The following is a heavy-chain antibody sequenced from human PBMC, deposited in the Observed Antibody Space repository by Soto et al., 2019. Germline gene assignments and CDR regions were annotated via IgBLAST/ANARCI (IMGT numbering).Heavy chain of an antibody. J-gene: IGHJ6*02. CDR2: IYYSGST. CDR3: ARARGSSSWYLSAYYYGMDV. CDR1: GGSISSGGYY. Sequence: SETLSLTCTVSGGSISSGGYYWSWIRQHPGKGLEWIGYIYYSGSTYYNPSLKSRVTISVDTSKNQFSLKLSSVTAADTAVYYCARARGSSSWYLSAYYYGMDVWGQGTTVTVS. V-gene: IGHV4-31*03. D-gene: IGHD6-13*01.